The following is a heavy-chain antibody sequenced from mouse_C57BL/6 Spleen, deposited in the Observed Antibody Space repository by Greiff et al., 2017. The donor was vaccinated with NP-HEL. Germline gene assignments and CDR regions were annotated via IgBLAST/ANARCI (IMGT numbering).Heavy chain of an antibody. Sequence: EVMLVESGGGLVKPGGSLKLSCAASGFTFSDYGMHWVRQAPEKGLEWVAYISSGSSTIYYADTVKGRFTISRDNAKNTLFLQMTSLRSEDTAMYYCASPPIYYYGSSYVGDAMDYWGQGTSVTVSS. CDR2: ISSGSSTI. D-gene: IGHD1-1*01. V-gene: IGHV5-17*01. CDR1: GFTFSDYG. J-gene: IGHJ4*01. CDR3: ASPPIYYYGSSYVGDAMDY.